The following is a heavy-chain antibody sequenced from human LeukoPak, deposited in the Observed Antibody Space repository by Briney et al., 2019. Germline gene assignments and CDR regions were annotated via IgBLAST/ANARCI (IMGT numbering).Heavy chain of an antibody. J-gene: IGHJ6*03. V-gene: IGHV3-49*04. CDR3: TRISSSPAVLYYYYMDV. D-gene: IGHD6-6*01. CDR1: TLTLAVNP. CDR2: IRGVRYGGTS. Sequence: GQSLSLSCTVATLTLAVNPIKWVRQPDRKVGGWEGAIRGVRYGGTSEYVASVNGRLRISRDDSRNILYLEMNRLRNEDTAVYFCTRISSSPAVLYYYYMDVWGKGIPVTVSS.